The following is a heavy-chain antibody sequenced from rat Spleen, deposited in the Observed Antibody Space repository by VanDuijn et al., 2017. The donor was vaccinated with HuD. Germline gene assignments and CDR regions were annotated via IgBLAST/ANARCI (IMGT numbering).Heavy chain of an antibody. CDR2: ITNTGGST. D-gene: IGHD1-2*01. CDR3: TRDGLYYYSSYIYGHYFDY. CDR1: GFTFNNYW. Sequence: EVQLVESGGGVVQPGRSLKLSCAASGFTFNNYWMTWIRQAPGKGLEWVASITNTGGSTYYPDSVKGRFTISRDNAKSTLYLQMNSLRSEDTATYYCTRDGLYYYSSYIYGHYFDYWGQGVMVTVSS. J-gene: IGHJ2*01. V-gene: IGHV5-31*01.